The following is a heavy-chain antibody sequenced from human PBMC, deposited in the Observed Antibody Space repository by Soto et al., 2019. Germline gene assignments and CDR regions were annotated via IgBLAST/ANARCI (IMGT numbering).Heavy chain of an antibody. CDR3: ARWSYLDY. D-gene: IGHD3-3*01. J-gene: IGHJ4*02. V-gene: IGHV3-23*01. Sequence: GGSLRLSCAASGCSFGSYALSWGRQAPGKGLEWGSTISGSDGKTFYEDSVKGRFSISRDTSQSTLYLQMNSLRSDDPAMYYCARWSYLDYWGQGTRVTVSS. CDR2: ISGSDGKT. CDR1: GCSFGSYA.